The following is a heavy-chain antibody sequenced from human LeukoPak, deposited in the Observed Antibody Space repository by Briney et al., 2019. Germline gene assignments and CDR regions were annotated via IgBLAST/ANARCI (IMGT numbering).Heavy chain of an antibody. CDR1: GFTFSTYG. D-gene: IGHD6-13*01. V-gene: IGHV3-33*06. J-gene: IGHJ4*02. CDR3: AKRGSFWDLDY. CDR2: IRHDGNNE. Sequence: PGRSLRLSCAASGFTFSTYGMHWVRQAPDKGLEWVAVIRHDGNNEFYADSVKGRFTISRDNSKSTLYLQMNSLRAEDTAVYYCAKRGSFWDLDYWGQGTLVTVSS.